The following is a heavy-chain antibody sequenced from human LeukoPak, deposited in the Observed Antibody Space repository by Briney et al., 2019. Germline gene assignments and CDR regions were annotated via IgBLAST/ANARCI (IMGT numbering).Heavy chain of an antibody. CDR1: GFAFDEHG. CDR3: ARAPITSPFYFDY. V-gene: IGHV3-20*04. Sequence: GGSLILSCTASGFAFDEHGMTWVRQVPGKGLEWVSGINWSGKSTSYGDPVRGRFTISRDNAKNSLSLQMDSLRAEDTALYYCARAPITSPFYFDYWGQGTLVTVSS. D-gene: IGHD2-2*01. J-gene: IGHJ4*02. CDR2: INWSGKST.